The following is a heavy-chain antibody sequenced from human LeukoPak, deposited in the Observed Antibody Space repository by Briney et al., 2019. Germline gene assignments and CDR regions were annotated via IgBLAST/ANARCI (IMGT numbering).Heavy chain of an antibody. J-gene: IGHJ4*02. Sequence: KTGGSLRLSCAASGFTFSDYYMSWIRQAPGKGLEWVSYISSSGSTIYYADSVKGRFTISRDNSKNTLYLQMNSLRAEDTAVYYCARTAPALLTFDYWGQGTLVTVSS. CDR3: ARTAPALLTFDY. D-gene: IGHD1-26*01. V-gene: IGHV3-11*01. CDR1: GFTFSDYY. CDR2: ISSSGSTI.